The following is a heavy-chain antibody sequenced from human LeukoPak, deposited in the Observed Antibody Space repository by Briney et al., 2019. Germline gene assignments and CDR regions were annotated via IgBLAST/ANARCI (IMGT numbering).Heavy chain of an antibody. J-gene: IGHJ4*02. V-gene: IGHV3-30-3*01. CDR2: ISYDGSIT. CDR3: ARRIGAGALVY. Sequence: GRSLRLSCAASGFTSSSYAMHWVRQAPGKGLEWVAIISYDGSITYYADSVKGRFTISRDNSKNTLYLQMNSLSVEDTAVYYCARRIGAGALVYWGQGTLVTVSS. D-gene: IGHD6-13*01. CDR1: GFTSSSYA.